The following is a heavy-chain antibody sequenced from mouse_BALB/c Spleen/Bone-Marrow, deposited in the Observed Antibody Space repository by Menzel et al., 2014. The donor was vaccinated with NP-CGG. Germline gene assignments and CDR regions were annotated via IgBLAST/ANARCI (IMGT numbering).Heavy chain of an antibody. CDR2: ISSGSSTI. J-gene: IGHJ4*01. V-gene: IGHV5-17*02. Sequence: EVQGVESGGGLVQPGGSRKLSCAASGITFSSFGMHWVRQAPEKGLEWVAYISSGSSTIYYADTVKGRFTISRDNPKNTLFLQMTSLRSEDTTMYYCARDYGYAMDYWGQGTSATVSS. D-gene: IGHD1-1*01. CDR3: ARDYGYAMDY. CDR1: GITFSSFG.